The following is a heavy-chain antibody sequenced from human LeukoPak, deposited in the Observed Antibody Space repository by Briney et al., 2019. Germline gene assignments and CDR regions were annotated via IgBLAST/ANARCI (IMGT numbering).Heavy chain of an antibody. J-gene: IGHJ4*02. Sequence: GRSLRLSCAAPGFTFSSYGMHWVRQAPGKGLEWVAVIWYDGSNKYYADSVKGRFTISRDNSKNTLYLQMNSLRAEDTAVYYCARDQPPGFFDYWGQGTLVTVSS. CDR3: ARDQPPGFFDY. CDR1: GFTFSSYG. V-gene: IGHV3-33*01. CDR2: IWYDGSNK.